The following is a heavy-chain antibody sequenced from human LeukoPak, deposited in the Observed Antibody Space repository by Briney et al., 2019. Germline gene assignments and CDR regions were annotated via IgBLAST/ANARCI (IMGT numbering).Heavy chain of an antibody. CDR3: ARDLEWSNYYDSSGKWFHP. Sequence: ASVKVSCKASGGTFSRYAISLVRQAPGQGLEWMGRIIPIFVTANYAQKFQGRVTITTDESTSTAYMELSSLRSEYTAVYYCARDLEWSNYYDSSGKWFHPWGQGTLVTVSS. CDR2: IIPIFVTA. J-gene: IGHJ5*02. CDR1: GGTFSRYA. V-gene: IGHV1-69*05. D-gene: IGHD3-22*01.